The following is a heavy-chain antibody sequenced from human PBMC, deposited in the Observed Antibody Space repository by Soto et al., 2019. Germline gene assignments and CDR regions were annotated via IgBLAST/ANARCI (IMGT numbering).Heavy chain of an antibody. V-gene: IGHV3-23*01. Sequence: EVQLLESGGGLVQPGGSLRLSCAASGFSFSSYAMNWVRQAPGKGLEWVSTMSGSGAKKYYVDSVKGRFTISRDNSKNTLYLQMNSLRAEDTAVYYCAKDPFEPWGGAYFDYWGQGTLVTVSS. CDR2: MSGSGAKK. CDR3: AKDPFEPWGGAYFDY. J-gene: IGHJ4*02. D-gene: IGHD2-21*01. CDR1: GFSFSSYA.